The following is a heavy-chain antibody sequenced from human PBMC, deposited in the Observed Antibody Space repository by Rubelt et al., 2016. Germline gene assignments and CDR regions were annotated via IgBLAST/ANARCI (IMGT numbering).Heavy chain of an antibody. J-gene: IGHJ6*02. Sequence: QLQLQESGPGLVKPSETLSLTCTVSGGSISSSSYYWGWIRQPPGKGLEWVSDLSGSGGSTYYADSVKGRFTISRDNSKNTMVSTVMSSASQDLAVCYGAEGTDSGPRCGVDVWRQGTTVTVSS. D-gene: IGHD2-8*01. CDR1: GGSISSSSYY. CDR2: SGSGGST. V-gene: IGHV4-39*01. CDR3: AEGTDSGPRCGVDV.